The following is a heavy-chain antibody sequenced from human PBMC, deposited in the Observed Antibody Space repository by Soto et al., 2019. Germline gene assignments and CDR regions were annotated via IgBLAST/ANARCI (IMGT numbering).Heavy chain of an antibody. CDR3: AKPPYDFWSGYPDYYYGMDV. V-gene: IGHV3-23*01. J-gene: IGHJ6*02. CDR2: ISGSGGGT. D-gene: IGHD3-3*01. CDR1: GFTFSSYA. Sequence: GGSLRLSCAASGFTFSSYAMSWVRQAPGKGLEWVSAISGSGGGTYYADSVKGRFTISRDNSKNTLYLQMNSLRAEDTAVYYCAKPPYDFWSGYPDYYYGMDVWGQGTTVTVSS.